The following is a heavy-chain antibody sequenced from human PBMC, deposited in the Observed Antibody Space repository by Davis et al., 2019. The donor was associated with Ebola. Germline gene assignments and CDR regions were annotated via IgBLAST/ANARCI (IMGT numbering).Heavy chain of an antibody. V-gene: IGHV4-34*01. D-gene: IGHD3-10*01. CDR1: GGSFSNHY. CDR2: INDRGTT. CDR3: ARGGRYGSGSYYNLQYYYGMDV. Sequence: SETLSLTCAVYGGSFSNHYWSWIRQPPGRGLEWIGEINDRGTTNYNPSLKSRVTISADTSKRQFFLKLTSVTAADTSVYYCARGGRYGSGSYYNLQYYYGMDVWGKGTTATVSS. J-gene: IGHJ6*04.